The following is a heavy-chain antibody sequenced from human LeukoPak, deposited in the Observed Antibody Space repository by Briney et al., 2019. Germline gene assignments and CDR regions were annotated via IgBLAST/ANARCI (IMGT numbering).Heavy chain of an antibody. Sequence: SETLSLTCAVYGGSFSGYYWSWIRQPPGKGLEWIGEINHSGSTNYNPSLKSRVTISVDTSKNQFTLKLSSVTAADTAVYYCASADYYDSSGYYYYFDYWGQGTLVTVSS. V-gene: IGHV4-34*01. D-gene: IGHD3-22*01. CDR3: ASADYYDSSGYYYYFDY. CDR2: INHSGST. CDR1: GGSFSGYY. J-gene: IGHJ4*02.